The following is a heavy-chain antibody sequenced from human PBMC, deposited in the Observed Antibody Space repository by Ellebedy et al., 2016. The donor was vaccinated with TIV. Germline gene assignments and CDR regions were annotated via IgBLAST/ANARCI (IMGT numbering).Heavy chain of an antibody. V-gene: IGHV3-23*01. Sequence: GESLKISCAASGFTFSSYAMSWVRQAPGKGLEWVSAISGSGGSTYYADSVKGRFTISRDNSKNTLYLQMNSLRAEDTAVYYCAETGWGYGTFDYWGQGTLVTASS. CDR1: GFTFSSYA. CDR2: ISGSGGST. J-gene: IGHJ4*02. D-gene: IGHD4-17*01. CDR3: AETGWGYGTFDY.